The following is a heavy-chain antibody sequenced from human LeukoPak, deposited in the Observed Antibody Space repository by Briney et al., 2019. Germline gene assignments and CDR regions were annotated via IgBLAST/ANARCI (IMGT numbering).Heavy chain of an antibody. J-gene: IGHJ6*02. CDR1: GGSISSYY. CDR2: IYYSGST. D-gene: IGHD2-8*01. CDR3: ARSGCTNGVCPMNYYYYYGMDV. Sequence: SETLSLTCTVSGGSISSYYWSWIRQPPGKGLEWIGYIYYSGSTNYNPSLKSRVTISVDTSKNQFSLKLSSVTAADTAVYYCARSGCTNGVCPMNYYYYYGMDVWGQGTTVTVSS. V-gene: IGHV4-59*08.